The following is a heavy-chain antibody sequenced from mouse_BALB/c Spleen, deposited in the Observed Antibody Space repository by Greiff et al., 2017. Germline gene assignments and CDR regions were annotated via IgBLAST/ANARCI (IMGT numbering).Heavy chain of an antibody. Sequence: EVMLVESGGGLVKPGGSLKLSCAASGFTFSSYAMSWVRQSPEKRLEGVAEISSGGSYTYYPDTVTGRFTISRDNAKNTLYLEMSSLRSEDTAMYYCARDRGLRRFAYWGQGTLVTVSA. J-gene: IGHJ3*01. CDR2: ISSGGSYT. V-gene: IGHV5-9-4*01. D-gene: IGHD2-4*01. CDR3: ARDRGLRRFAY. CDR1: GFTFSSYA.